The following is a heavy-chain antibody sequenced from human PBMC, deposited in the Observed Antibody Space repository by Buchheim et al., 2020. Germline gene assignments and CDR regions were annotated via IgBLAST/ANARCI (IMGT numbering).Heavy chain of an antibody. Sequence: QLQLQESGPGLVKPSETLSLTCTVSGGSISSSSYYWGWIRQPPGKGLEWIGSIYYSGSTYYNPSLKSRVTISVDTSKNQFSRKLSAVTAADTAVYYCAGDPMGQGNWFDPWGQGTL. CDR3: AGDPMGQGNWFDP. CDR2: IYYSGST. J-gene: IGHJ5*02. V-gene: IGHV4-39*07. D-gene: IGHD3-16*01. CDR1: GGSISSSSYY.